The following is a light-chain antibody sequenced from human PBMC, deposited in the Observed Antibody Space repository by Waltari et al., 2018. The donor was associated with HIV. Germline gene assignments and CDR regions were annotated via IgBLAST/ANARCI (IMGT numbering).Light chain of an antibody. Sequence: QSVLTQPPSASETPGQRVTISCSGSSANIGGNYVYWYQHLPGTAPKLLIYRNKQRPSGVPDRCPDSTSAASASLAICGRRSEDEAECYCAAWDDSLSGWVFGGGTKLTVL. J-gene: IGLJ3*02. CDR2: RNK. CDR3: AAWDDSLSGWV. CDR1: SANIGGNY. V-gene: IGLV1-47*01.